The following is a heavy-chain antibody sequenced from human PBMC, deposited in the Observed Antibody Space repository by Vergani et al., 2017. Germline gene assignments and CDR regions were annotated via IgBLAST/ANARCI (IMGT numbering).Heavy chain of an antibody. V-gene: IGHV7-4-1*02. CDR1: RYTFTSYA. CDR2: INTNTGNP. CDR3: ARIDSSGYYYGGWFDP. Sequence: QVQLVQSGSELKNPGASVKVSCKASRYTFTSYAINWVRQAPGQGLEWMGWINTNTGNPTYAQGFTGRFVFSLDTSVSTAYLQISSLQAEDTAVYYCARIDSSGYYYGGWFDPWGQGTLVTVSS. D-gene: IGHD3-22*01. J-gene: IGHJ5*02.